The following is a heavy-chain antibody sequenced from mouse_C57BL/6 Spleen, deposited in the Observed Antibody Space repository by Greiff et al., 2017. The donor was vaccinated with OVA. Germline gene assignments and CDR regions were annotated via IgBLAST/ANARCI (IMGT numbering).Heavy chain of an antibody. CDR2: IYPGDGDT. Sequence: QVQLQQSGPELVKPGASVKISCKASGYAFSSSWMNWVKQRPGKGLEWIGRIYPGDGDTNYNGKFKGKATLTADKSSSTAYMQLSSLTSEDSAVYFCARGGGYYYGSSGWYFDVWGTVTTVTVSS. V-gene: IGHV1-82*01. D-gene: IGHD1-1*01. CDR1: GYAFSSSW. CDR3: ARGGGYYYGSSGWYFDV. J-gene: IGHJ1*03.